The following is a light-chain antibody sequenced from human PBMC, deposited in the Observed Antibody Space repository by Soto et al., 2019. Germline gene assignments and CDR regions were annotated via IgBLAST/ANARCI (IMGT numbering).Light chain of an antibody. Sequence: EIVLTQSPGTLSLSPGERATLSCRASQSVSNNYLAWYQQKPGQAPRLLIYGASNRATGIPDRFSGSGSGTDFTLTIGGLQPDDFATYYCQHYNAFPWPFGQGTKVEIK. CDR2: GAS. CDR1: QSVSNNY. J-gene: IGKJ1*01. CDR3: QHYNAFPWP. V-gene: IGKV3-20*01.